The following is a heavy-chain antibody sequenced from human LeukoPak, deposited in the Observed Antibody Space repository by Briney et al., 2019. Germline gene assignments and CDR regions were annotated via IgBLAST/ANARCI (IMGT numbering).Heavy chain of an antibody. V-gene: IGHV4-34*01. Sequence: SETLSLTCAVYGGSFSGYYWSWIRQPPGKGLEWIGEINHSGSTNYNPSLKSRVTISVDTSKNQFSLKLSSVTAADTAVYYCARHGDYDAFDIWGQGTMVTVSS. J-gene: IGHJ3*02. CDR2: INHSGST. CDR1: GGSFSGYY. D-gene: IGHD4-17*01. CDR3: ARHGDYDAFDI.